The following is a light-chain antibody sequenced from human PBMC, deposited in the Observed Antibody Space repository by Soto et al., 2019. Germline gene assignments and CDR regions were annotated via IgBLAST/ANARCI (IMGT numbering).Light chain of an antibody. CDR1: SSDIGDYNY. V-gene: IGLV2-14*01. J-gene: IGLJ2*01. Sequence: SVLTQPASVSGSPGQSITISCTGTSSDIGDYNYVSWYQQHPGKVPKLMIYEVSNRPSGVSNRFSGSKSGNTASLTISGLQAEDEADYYCSSYTGSSTPVVFGGGTKLTVL. CDR2: EVS. CDR3: SSYTGSSTPVV.